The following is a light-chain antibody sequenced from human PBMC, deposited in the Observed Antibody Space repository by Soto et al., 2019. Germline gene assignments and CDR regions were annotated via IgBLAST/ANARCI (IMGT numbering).Light chain of an antibody. CDR3: QQSYSSLWT. CDR1: QSISNY. Sequence: DTQMTQSPSSLSASVGDRVTITCRASQSISNYLNWYQQKPGKAPKLLIYFVSILQSGVPSRFSGSGSGTDFTLTISSLQPEDFATYYCQQSYSSLWTFGQGTKV. CDR2: FVS. J-gene: IGKJ1*01. V-gene: IGKV1-39*01.